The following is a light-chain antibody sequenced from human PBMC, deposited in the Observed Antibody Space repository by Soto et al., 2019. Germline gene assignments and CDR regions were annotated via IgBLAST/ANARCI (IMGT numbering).Light chain of an antibody. J-gene: IGLJ2*01. Sequence: QSVLTQPPSVSGAPGQRVTISCTGRSSNIGAGYDVHWYQQLPGTAPKLLIYGNSNRPSGVPDRFSGSKSVTSASLAITGLQAEDEADYYCQSYDSSLSGSLFGGGTKLTVL. V-gene: IGLV1-40*01. CDR1: SSNIGAGYD. CDR3: QSYDSSLSGSL. CDR2: GNS.